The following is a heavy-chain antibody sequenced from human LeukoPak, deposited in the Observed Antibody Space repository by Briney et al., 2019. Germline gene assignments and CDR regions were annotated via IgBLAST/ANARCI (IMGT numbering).Heavy chain of an antibody. Sequence: SETLSLTCAVSGGSISSGGYAWSWIRQPPGKGLEWIGYIYDSGSTYYNPSLQSRVTVSLDRSKNQFSLKLSSVTAADTAVYYCASGTTVTNFAYWGQGTLVTVSS. J-gene: IGHJ4*02. D-gene: IGHD4-17*01. CDR2: IYDSGST. CDR3: ASGTTVTNFAY. V-gene: IGHV4-30-2*01. CDR1: GGSISSGGYA.